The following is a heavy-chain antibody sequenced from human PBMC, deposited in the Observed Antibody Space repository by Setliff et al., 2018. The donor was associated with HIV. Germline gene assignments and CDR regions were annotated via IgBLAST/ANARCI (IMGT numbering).Heavy chain of an antibody. D-gene: IGHD3-10*01. J-gene: IGHJ4*02. CDR2: IYSSGST. CDR3: ARAYFGSGIYY. CDR1: SGSISSYY. Sequence: PSETLSLTCTVSSGSISSYYWSWIRQPPGKGLEWLGHIYSSGSTNYNPSLKSRVTISVDTSKNQFSLKLYSVTAADTAVYYCARAYFGSGIYYWGQGTLVTVSS. V-gene: IGHV4-4*09.